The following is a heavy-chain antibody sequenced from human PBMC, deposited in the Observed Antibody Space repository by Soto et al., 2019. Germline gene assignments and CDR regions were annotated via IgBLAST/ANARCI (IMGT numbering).Heavy chain of an antibody. J-gene: IGHJ4*02. D-gene: IGHD6-6*01. Sequence: SETLSLTCAVYGGSFSGYYWSWIRQPPGKGLEWIGEINHSGSTNYNPSLKSRVTISVDTSKNQFSLKLSSVTAADTAVYYCARSGSSSSSGTSRFDYWGQGTLVTVPQ. CDR2: INHSGST. CDR1: GGSFSGYY. CDR3: ARSGSSSSSGTSRFDY. V-gene: IGHV4-34*01.